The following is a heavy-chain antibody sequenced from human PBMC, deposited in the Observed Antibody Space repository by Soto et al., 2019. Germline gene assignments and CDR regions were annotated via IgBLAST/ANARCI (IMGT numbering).Heavy chain of an antibody. Sequence: SVKVSCKASGGTFSSYAISWVRQAPGQGLEWMGGIIPIFGTANYAQKFQGRVTITADESTSTAYMELSSLRSEDTAVYYCARYVDTAMVTIRAFDIWGQGTMVTVSS. V-gene: IGHV1-69*13. CDR2: IIPIFGTA. CDR3: ARYVDTAMVTIRAFDI. J-gene: IGHJ3*02. CDR1: GGTFSSYA. D-gene: IGHD5-18*01.